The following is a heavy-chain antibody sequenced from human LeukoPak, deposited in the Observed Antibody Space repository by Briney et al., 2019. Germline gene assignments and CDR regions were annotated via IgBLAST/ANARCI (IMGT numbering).Heavy chain of an antibody. V-gene: IGHV5-51*01. CDR1: GYSFTSYW. CDR3: ARLVLIAAAGNYYFDY. CDR2: IYPGDSDT. D-gene: IGHD6-13*01. Sequence: GESLKISCKGSGYSFTSYWIGWVRQMPGKGLEWMGIIYPGDSDTRYSPSFQGQVTISADKSISTAYLQWSSLKASDTAMYYCARLVLIAAAGNYYFDYWGQGTLVTVSS. J-gene: IGHJ4*02.